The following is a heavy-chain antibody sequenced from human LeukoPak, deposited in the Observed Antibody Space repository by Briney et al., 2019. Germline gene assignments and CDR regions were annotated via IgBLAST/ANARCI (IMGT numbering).Heavy chain of an antibody. CDR2: INPNSGGT. CDR1: GYTFTGYY. Sequence: ASVKVSCKASGYTFTGYYMHWVRQAPGQGLEWMGWINPNSGGTNYAQKFQGRVTMTRDTSISTAYMELSRLRSDDTAVYYCARDARRDGYNPSRAFDIWGQGTMVTVSS. D-gene: IGHD5-24*01. V-gene: IGHV1-2*02. CDR3: ARDARRDGYNPSRAFDI. J-gene: IGHJ3*02.